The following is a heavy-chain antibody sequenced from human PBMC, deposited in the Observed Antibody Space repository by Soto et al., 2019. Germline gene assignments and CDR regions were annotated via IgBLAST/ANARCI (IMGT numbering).Heavy chain of an antibody. CDR2: ISSGSGNI. V-gene: IGHV3-48*04. D-gene: IGHD3-10*01. Sequence: EVQLVESGGGLVQPGGSLRLSCAASGFIFSSYDMNWVRQAPGKGLEWVSYISSGSGNILYADSVKGRFTISRDNAKNSVYLQMNSLRAEDTAVYYCARTYGTGSLNWFDPWGQGNLVTVSS. J-gene: IGHJ5*02. CDR3: ARTYGTGSLNWFDP. CDR1: GFIFSSYD.